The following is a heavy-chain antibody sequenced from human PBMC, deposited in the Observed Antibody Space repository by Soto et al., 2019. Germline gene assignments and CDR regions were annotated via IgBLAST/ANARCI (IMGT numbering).Heavy chain of an antibody. CDR2: IYPGDSDT. V-gene: IGHV5-51*01. Sequence: GESLKISCKGSGYSFTSYWIGWVRQVPGKGLEWMGIIYPGDSDTRYSPSFQGQVTISADKSISTAYLQWSSLKASDTAMYYCARWATYYDIWTGYSAGVGYYYGMGVWGQGTTFTVAS. CDR1: GYSFTSYW. CDR3: ARWATYYDIWTGYSAGVGYYYGMGV. J-gene: IGHJ6*02. D-gene: IGHD3-9*01.